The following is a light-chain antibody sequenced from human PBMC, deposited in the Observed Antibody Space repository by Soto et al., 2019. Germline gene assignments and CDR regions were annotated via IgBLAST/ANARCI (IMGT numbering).Light chain of an antibody. CDR3: AAWDNSLSGYV. CDR1: SSNIGSNY. CDR2: RNN. V-gene: IGLV1-47*01. Sequence: SVLTQPPSASGAPGQRVTISFFGSSSNIGSNYVYWYQQLPGTAPKLLIYRNNQRPSGVPDRFSGSKSGTSASLAISGLRSEEEADYHCAAWDNSLSGYVFGTGTKVTVL. J-gene: IGLJ1*01.